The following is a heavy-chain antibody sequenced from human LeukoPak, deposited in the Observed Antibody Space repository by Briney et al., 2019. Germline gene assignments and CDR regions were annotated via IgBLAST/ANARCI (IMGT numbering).Heavy chain of an antibody. CDR2: IIPILGIA. Sequence: SVKVSCKASGGTFSSYTISWVRQAPGQGLEWMGRIIPILGIANYAQKFQGRVTITADKSTSTAYMELSSLRSEDTAAYYCARAGGNSVWYFDLWGRGTLVTVSS. D-gene: IGHD4-23*01. J-gene: IGHJ2*01. V-gene: IGHV1-69*02. CDR1: GGTFSSYT. CDR3: ARAGGNSVWYFDL.